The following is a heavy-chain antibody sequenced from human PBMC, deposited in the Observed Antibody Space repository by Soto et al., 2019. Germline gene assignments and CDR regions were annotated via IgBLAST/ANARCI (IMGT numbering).Heavy chain of an antibody. J-gene: IGHJ6*02. Sequence: PGGSLRLSCAASGFTFSSYWMSWVRQAPGKGLEWVANIKQDGSEKYYVDSVKGRFTISRDNAKNSLYLQMNSLRAEDTAVYYCASVEVDFWSGDYSPYYYYGMDVWGQGTTVTVSS. CDR2: IKQDGSEK. V-gene: IGHV3-7*01. D-gene: IGHD3-3*01. CDR3: ASVEVDFWSGDYSPYYYYGMDV. CDR1: GFTFSSYW.